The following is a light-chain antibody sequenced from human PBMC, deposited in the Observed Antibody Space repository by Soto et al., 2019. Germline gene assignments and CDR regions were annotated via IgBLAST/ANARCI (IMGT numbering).Light chain of an antibody. J-gene: IGKJ2*01. Sequence: DIQMTQSPSTLSASVGDRVTITCRASQSISSWLAWYQQKPGKAPKLLIYDASSLESGVPSRFSGSGSGTEFTLTISSLQPDDFATYYCQQSYRTPHTFGQGTKLQTK. V-gene: IGKV1-5*01. CDR1: QSISSW. CDR3: QQSYRTPHT. CDR2: DAS.